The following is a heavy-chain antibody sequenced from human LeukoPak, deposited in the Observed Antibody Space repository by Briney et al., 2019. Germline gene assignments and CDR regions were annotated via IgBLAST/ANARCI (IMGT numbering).Heavy chain of an antibody. J-gene: IGHJ4*02. V-gene: IGHV1-69*13. CDR3: ASSTYYVYYFDS. Sequence: SVKVSCKASGGTFSSYAISWVRQAPGQGLEWMGGIIPIFGTANYAQKFQGRVTITADESTSTAYMELSSLRSEDTAVYYCASSTYYVYYFDSWGQGTLVTVSS. CDR2: IIPIFGTA. CDR1: GGTFSSYA. D-gene: IGHD2/OR15-2a*01.